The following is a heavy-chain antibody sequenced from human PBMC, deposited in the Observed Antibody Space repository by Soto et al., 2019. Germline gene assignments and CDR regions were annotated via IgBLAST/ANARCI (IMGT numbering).Heavy chain of an antibody. CDR2: IYYSGST. Sequence: SETLSLTCTVSGGSISGGGYYWSWIRQHPGKGLEWIGYIYYSGSTYYNPSLKSRVTISVDTSKNQFSLKLSSVTAADTAVYYCAREYYYDSTYFDYWGQGTLVTVSS. CDR1: GGSISGGGYY. D-gene: IGHD3-22*01. V-gene: IGHV4-31*03. CDR3: AREYYYDSTYFDY. J-gene: IGHJ4*02.